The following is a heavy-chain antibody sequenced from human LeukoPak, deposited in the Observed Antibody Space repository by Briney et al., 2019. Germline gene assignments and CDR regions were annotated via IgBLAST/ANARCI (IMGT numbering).Heavy chain of an antibody. J-gene: IGHJ4*02. CDR2: IYPGDSDT. D-gene: IGHD6-19*01. V-gene: IGHV5-51*01. CDR1: GYSFTSYW. CDR3: ARHPSRDSSGWYPSDY. Sequence: GDSLKISCKGSGYSFTSYWIGWVRQMPGKGLEWMGIIYPGDSDTRYSPSFQGQVTISADKSISTAYLQWSSLKASDTAMYYCARHPSRDSSGWYPSDYWGQGTLVTVSS.